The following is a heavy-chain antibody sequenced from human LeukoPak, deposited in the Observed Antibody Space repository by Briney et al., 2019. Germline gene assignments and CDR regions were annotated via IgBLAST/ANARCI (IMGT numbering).Heavy chain of an antibody. J-gene: IGHJ4*02. CDR3: TTDGAEWELVENYFDY. V-gene: IGHV3-15*01. CDR2: IKSKTDGGTT. D-gene: IGHD1-26*01. Sequence: GGSLRLSCAASGFTFSNAWMSWVRQAPGKGLEWVGRIKSKTDGGTTDYAAPVKGRFTISRDDSKNMLYLQMNSLKTEDTAVYYCTTDGAEWELVENYFDYWGQGTLVTVSS. CDR1: GFTFSNAW.